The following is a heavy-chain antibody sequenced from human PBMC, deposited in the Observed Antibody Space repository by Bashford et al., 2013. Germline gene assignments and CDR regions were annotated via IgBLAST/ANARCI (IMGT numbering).Heavy chain of an antibody. J-gene: IGHJ4*02. D-gene: IGHD3-10*02. Sequence: SETLSLTCAVYGGSFSGYYWSWIRQPPGKGLEWIGEINHSGSTNYNPSLKSRVTISVDTSKNQFSLKLSSVTAADTAVYYCARLPYGRGVIIGWGQGTLVTVSS. CDR3: ARLPYGRGVIIG. CDR1: GGSFSGYY. CDR2: INHSGST. V-gene: IGHV4-34*01.